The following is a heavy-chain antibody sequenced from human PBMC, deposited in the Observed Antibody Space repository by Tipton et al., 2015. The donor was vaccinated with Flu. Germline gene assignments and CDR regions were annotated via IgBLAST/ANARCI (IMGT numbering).Heavy chain of an antibody. CDR1: GFTFSSYG. V-gene: IGHV3-20*04. D-gene: IGHD2-2*01. J-gene: IGHJ4*02. CDR3: ACATLDCSSTSCPLDY. Sequence: SLRLSCAASGFTFSSYGMSWVRQAPGKGLEWVSGINWNGGSTGYADSVKGRFTISRDNAKNSLYLQMNSLRAEDTALYYCACATLDCSSTSCPLDYWGQGTLVTVSS. CDR2: INWNGGST.